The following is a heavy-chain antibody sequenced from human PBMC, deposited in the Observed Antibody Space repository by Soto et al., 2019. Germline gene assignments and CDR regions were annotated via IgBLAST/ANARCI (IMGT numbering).Heavy chain of an antibody. V-gene: IGHV4-59*08. Sequence: SETLSLTCTVSGGSISSYYWTWIRQPPGKGLEWIGYIYYSGSPNYNPSLKSRVTISVDRSKNQFSLKLSSVTAADTAVYYCARHRYSYGVYYFDYWGQGTLVTVSS. D-gene: IGHD5-18*01. CDR2: IYYSGSP. CDR1: GGSISSYY. J-gene: IGHJ4*02. CDR3: ARHRYSYGVYYFDY.